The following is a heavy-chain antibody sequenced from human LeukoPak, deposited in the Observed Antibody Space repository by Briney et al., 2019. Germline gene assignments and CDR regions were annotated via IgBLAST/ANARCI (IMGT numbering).Heavy chain of an antibody. D-gene: IGHD4-17*01. V-gene: IGHV4-34*01. CDR3: ARDGYGDSHFHC. J-gene: IGHJ4*02. CDR2: INHSGST. CDR1: GGSFSGYY. Sequence: SETLSLTCAVYGGSFSGYYWSWIRQPPGKGLEWIGEINHSGSTNYNPSLKSRVTISVDTSKNQFSLKLSSVTAADTAVYYCARDGYGDSHFHCWGQGSLVTVSS.